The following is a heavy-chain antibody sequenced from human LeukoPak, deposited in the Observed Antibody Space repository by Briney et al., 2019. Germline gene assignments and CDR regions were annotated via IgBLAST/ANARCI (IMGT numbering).Heavy chain of an antibody. CDR1: AYSISSGYY. CDR2: IHHSGST. Sequence: SETLSLTCTVSAYSISSGYYWGWIRQPPGRGLEWIGNIHHSGSTYYNPSLKRRVTISVDTSKNQFSLKLSSVTAADTAVYYCARGRLRPDYDFWSGYLYYFDYWGQGTLVTVSS. V-gene: IGHV4-38-2*02. J-gene: IGHJ4*02. CDR3: ARGRLRPDYDFWSGYLYYFDY. D-gene: IGHD3-3*01.